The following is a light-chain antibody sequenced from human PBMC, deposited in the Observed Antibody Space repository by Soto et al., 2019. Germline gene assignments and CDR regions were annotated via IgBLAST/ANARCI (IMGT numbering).Light chain of an antibody. CDR3: SSYAGSNNLV. Sequence: QSALTQFPSASGSPGQSVTISCTGTSSDVGGYNFVSWYQHHPGKAPKFMIYEVTKRPSGVPDRFSGSKSGNTASLTVSGPQAEDEADYYCSSYAGSNNLVFGGGTKLTVL. CDR2: EVT. CDR1: SSDVGGYNF. J-gene: IGLJ3*02. V-gene: IGLV2-8*01.